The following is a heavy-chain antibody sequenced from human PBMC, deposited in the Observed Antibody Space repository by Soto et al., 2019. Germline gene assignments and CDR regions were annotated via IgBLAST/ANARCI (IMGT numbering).Heavy chain of an antibody. Sequence: GGSLRLSCAASGFTFSGSAMHWVRQASGKGLEWVGRIRSKANSYATAYAASVKGRFTISRDDSKNTAYLQMNSLKTEDTAVYYCTRHTAAAGRDYWGQGTLVTVSS. CDR3: TRHTAAAGRDY. D-gene: IGHD6-13*01. CDR1: GFTFSGSA. V-gene: IGHV3-73*01. J-gene: IGHJ4*02. CDR2: IRSKANSYAT.